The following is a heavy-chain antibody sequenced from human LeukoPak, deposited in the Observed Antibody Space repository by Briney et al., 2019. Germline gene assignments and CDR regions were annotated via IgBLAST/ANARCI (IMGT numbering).Heavy chain of an antibody. D-gene: IGHD3-22*01. CDR1: GFTFDDYA. CDR2: ISGDGGST. CDR3: AKTRRGSAYLPGVY. J-gene: IGHJ4*02. Sequence: GGSLRLSCAASGFTFDDYAMHWVRQAPGKSLEWVSLISGDGGSTYYADSVKGRFTISRDNSKNSLYLQMNSLRTEDTALYYCAKTRRGSAYLPGVYWGQGTLVTVSS. V-gene: IGHV3-43*02.